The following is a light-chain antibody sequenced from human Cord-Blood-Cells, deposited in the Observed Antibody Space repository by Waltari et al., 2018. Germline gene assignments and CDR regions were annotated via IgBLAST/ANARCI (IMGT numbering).Light chain of an antibody. J-gene: IGLJ3*02. CDR1: SSNIGRNY. V-gene: IGLV1-47*01. CDR2: RNN. CDR3: AAWDDSLSGWV. Sequence: QSVLTQPPSASGTPGQRVTISCSGSSSNIGRNYVYWYQQLPGTDPKLLIDRNNQRPSGVPARFSGSKSGTSASLAISGRRSEDEADYYCAAWDDSLSGWVFGGGTKLTVL.